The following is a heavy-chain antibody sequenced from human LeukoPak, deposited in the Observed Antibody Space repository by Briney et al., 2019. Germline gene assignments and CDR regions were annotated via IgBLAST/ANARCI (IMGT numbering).Heavy chain of an antibody. CDR3: ARDSYYDGSGFTFDI. V-gene: IGHV3-11*04. J-gene: IGHJ3*02. CDR1: GFTFSDYY. D-gene: IGHD3-22*01. CDR2: ISSSSSTI. Sequence: GGSLRLSCAASGFTFSDYYMSWIGQAPGKGLEWVSYISSSSSTIYYADSVKGRFTISRDNSKNSLYLQMNRLRAEDPAVYYCARDSYYDGSGFTFDIWGQGTMVTVSS.